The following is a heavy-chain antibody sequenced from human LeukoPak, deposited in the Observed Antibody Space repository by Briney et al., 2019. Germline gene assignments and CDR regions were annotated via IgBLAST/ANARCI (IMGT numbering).Heavy chain of an antibody. CDR2: ISSSGSTI. Sequence: GGSLRLSCAASGFTFSSYEMNWVRQAPEKGLEWVSYISSSGSTIYYADSVKGRFTISRDNAKNSLYLQMNSLRAEDTAVYYCARAADVEMATMNFDYWGQGTLVTVSS. D-gene: IGHD5-24*01. CDR3: ARAADVEMATMNFDY. V-gene: IGHV3-48*03. CDR1: GFTFSSYE. J-gene: IGHJ4*02.